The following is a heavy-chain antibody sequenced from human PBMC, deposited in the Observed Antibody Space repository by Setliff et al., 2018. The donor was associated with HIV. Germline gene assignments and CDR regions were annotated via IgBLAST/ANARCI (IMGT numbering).Heavy chain of an antibody. CDR3: ARDVPWGDYYYYMDV. J-gene: IGHJ6*03. D-gene: IGHD3-16*01. V-gene: IGHV4-4*07. CDR2: IYTSGST. CDR1: GGSISSYY. Sequence: PSETLSLTCTVSGGSISSYYWSWIRQPAGKGLEWIGHIYTSGSTNYNPSLKSRVTMSVDTSKSQFCLKLSSVTAADTAVYYCARDVPWGDYYYYMDVWGKGTTVTVS.